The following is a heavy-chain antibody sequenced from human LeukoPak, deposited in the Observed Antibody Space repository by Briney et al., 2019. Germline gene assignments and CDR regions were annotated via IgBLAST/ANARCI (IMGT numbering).Heavy chain of an antibody. Sequence: GSLRLSCAASGFTFSSYGMHWVRQAPGKGLEWVAFIRYDRSNKYYADSVKGRFTISRDNSKNTLYLQMNSLRAEDTAVYYCAKDKPRYCSSTSCGGFDYWGQGTLVTVSS. J-gene: IGHJ4*02. CDR2: IRYDRSNK. CDR1: GFTFSSYG. CDR3: AKDKPRYCSSTSCGGFDY. V-gene: IGHV3-30*02. D-gene: IGHD2-2*01.